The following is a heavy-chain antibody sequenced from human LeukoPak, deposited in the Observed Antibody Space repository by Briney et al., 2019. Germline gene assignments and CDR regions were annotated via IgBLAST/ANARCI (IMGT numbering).Heavy chain of an antibody. J-gene: IGHJ3*02. V-gene: IGHV1-24*01. CDR3: ATQGSRHCSSTSCYIFDAFDI. D-gene: IGHD2-2*02. CDR2: FDPEDGET. CDR1: GYTLTELS. Sequence: ASVKVTCKVSGYTLTELSIHWVRQAPGKGLEWMGAFDPEDGETIYAQKFQGRVTMTEDTSTDTAYMELSSLRSEDTAVYYCATQGSRHCSSTSCYIFDAFDIWGQGTMVTVSS.